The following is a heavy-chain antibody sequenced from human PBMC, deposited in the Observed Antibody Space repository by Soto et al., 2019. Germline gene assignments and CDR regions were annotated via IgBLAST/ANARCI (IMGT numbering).Heavy chain of an antibody. D-gene: IGHD3-22*01. Sequence: PSETLSLTCTVSGGSINSYYWSWIRQPPGKGLEWTGYIYYSGATNYNPSLKSRVTISVDTSKNQFSLKLSSVTAADTAVYYCARAHYYDSSGFNGAFDIWGQGTMVPS. CDR3: ARAHYYDSSGFNGAFDI. J-gene: IGHJ3*02. CDR2: IYYSGAT. CDR1: GGSINSYY. V-gene: IGHV4-59*01.